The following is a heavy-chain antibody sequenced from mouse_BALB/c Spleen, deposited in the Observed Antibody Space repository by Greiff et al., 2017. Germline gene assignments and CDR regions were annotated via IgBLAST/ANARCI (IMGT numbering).Heavy chain of an antibody. V-gene: IGHV14-4*02. CDR2: IDPENGDT. J-gene: IGHJ4*01. Sequence: EVQLQQSGAELVRSGASVKLSCTASGFNIKDYYMHWVKQRPEQGLEWIGWIDPENGDTEYAPKFQGKATMTADTSSNTAYLQLSSLTSEDTAVYYCHYWGNGAMDYWGQGTSVTVSS. CDR3: HYWGNGAMDY. D-gene: IGHD1-2*01. CDR1: GFNIKDYY.